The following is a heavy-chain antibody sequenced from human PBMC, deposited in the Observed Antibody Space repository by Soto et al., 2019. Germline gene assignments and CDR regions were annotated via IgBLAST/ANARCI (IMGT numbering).Heavy chain of an antibody. CDR3: ARDPEGTNDFDH. CDR2: ISGSGGST. V-gene: IGHV3-23*01. J-gene: IGHJ4*02. CDR1: GFTFSSYA. Sequence: PGGSLRLSCAASGFTFSSYAMSWVRQAPGKGLEWVSAISGSGGSTYYAESVKGRFTISRDDAKSTLYLQMSSLRADDTAIYYCARDPEGTNDFDHWGQGTLVTVSS.